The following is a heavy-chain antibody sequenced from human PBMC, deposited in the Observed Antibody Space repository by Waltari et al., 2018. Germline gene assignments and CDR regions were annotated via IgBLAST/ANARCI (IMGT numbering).Heavy chain of an antibody. J-gene: IGHJ4*02. CDR2: ILPSGST. D-gene: IGHD3-10*01. V-gene: IGHV4-4*07. CDR3: ARSAYASGSRLDY. Sequence: QVQLQESGPGLVKPFETLSLTCTVSGGSISSYHWSWIRQPGGKGLEWIGRILPSGSTNYNPSLKSRVTMSVDTSKTQFSLKVNSVTAADTAVYYCARSAYASGSRLDYWGQGNLVTVSS. CDR1: GGSISSYH.